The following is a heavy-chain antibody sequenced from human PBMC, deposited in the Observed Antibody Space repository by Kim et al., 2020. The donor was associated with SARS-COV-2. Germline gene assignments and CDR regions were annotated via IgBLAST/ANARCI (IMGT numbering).Heavy chain of an antibody. CDR2: TYYRSKWYN. Sequence: SQTLSLSCAISGDSVSSNSAAWNWIRQSPSRGLEWLGRTYYRSKWYNDYAVSVKSRITINPDTSKNQFSLQLNSVTPEDTAVYYCARVEGFGELWGFDPWGQGTLVTVSS. CDR3: ARVEGFGELWGFDP. V-gene: IGHV6-1*01. D-gene: IGHD3-10*01. J-gene: IGHJ5*02. CDR1: GDSVSSNSAA.